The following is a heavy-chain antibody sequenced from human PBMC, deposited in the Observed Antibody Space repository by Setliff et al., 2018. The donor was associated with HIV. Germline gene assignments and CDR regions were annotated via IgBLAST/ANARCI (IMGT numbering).Heavy chain of an antibody. J-gene: IGHJ6*02. CDR2: IYYSGST. CDR3: ARAEGATYYNFSYYYGMDV. V-gene: IGHV4-39*07. CDR1: SGSIHSGSYY. D-gene: IGHD3-3*01. Sequence: SETLSLTCIVSSGSIHSGSYYWSWIRQPVGKGLEWIGRIYYSGSTYYNPSLKSRVTISVDTSKNQFSLKLSSVTAADTAVYYCARAEGATYYNFSYYYGMDVWGQGTTVTVSS.